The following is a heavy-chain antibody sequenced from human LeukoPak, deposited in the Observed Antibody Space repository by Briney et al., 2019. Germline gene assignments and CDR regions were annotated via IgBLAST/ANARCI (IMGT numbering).Heavy chain of an antibody. CDR2: IYYSGST. Sequence: PSETLSLTCSVSGGSISTYYWTWIRQPPGKGLEWIGYIYYSGSTKNNPSLKSRVTISVDTSKNQFSLNLSSVTAADTAVYYCARETVRSGYSSSRGTNWFDPWGQGTLVTVSS. J-gene: IGHJ5*02. CDR3: ARETVRSGYSSSRGTNWFDP. D-gene: IGHD6-13*01. CDR1: GGSISTYY. V-gene: IGHV4-59*01.